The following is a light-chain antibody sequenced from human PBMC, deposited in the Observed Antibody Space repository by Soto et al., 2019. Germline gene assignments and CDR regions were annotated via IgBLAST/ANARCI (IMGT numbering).Light chain of an antibody. CDR1: SSDIGPYNL. Sequence: QSALTQPASVSGSPGQSITISCSGPSSDIGPYNLVSWYQHHPGKAPTLIIYEGTKRPSGVSNRFSGSKSGTTASLAISGLQAEDEADYYCCSYAGSTTFNVIFGGGTQLTVL. CDR2: EGT. J-gene: IGLJ2*01. V-gene: IGLV2-23*03. CDR3: CSYAGSTTFNVI.